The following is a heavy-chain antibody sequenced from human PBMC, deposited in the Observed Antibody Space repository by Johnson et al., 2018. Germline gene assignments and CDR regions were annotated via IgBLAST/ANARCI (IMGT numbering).Heavy chain of an antibody. Sequence: VQLVQSGGGLIQPGGSLRLSCAASGFTVSSKDVSWVRPAPGKGLECVPVIFSGGSTYYSDFVRGRFTISRDKSKNALSLQLNSLRAEDTAMYYCATFLSYAFDIWGQGTMVTVS. V-gene: IGHV3-53*01. CDR2: IFSGGST. J-gene: IGHJ3*02. D-gene: IGHD3-3*02. CDR3: ATFLSYAFDI. CDR1: GFTVSSKD.